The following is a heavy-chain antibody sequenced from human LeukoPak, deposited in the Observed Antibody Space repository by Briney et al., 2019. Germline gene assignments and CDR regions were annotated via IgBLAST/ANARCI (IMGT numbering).Heavy chain of an antibody. Sequence: ASVNVSCTVSGYTLTELSMRWVRQAPGKGLEWMGGFDPEDGETIYAQKFQGRVTMTEDTSTDTAYMELSSLRSEDTAVYYCATAAASSGPGRYFDYWGQGTLVTVSS. CDR2: FDPEDGET. V-gene: IGHV1-24*01. CDR1: GYTLTELS. D-gene: IGHD1-1*01. CDR3: ATAAASSGPGRYFDY. J-gene: IGHJ4*02.